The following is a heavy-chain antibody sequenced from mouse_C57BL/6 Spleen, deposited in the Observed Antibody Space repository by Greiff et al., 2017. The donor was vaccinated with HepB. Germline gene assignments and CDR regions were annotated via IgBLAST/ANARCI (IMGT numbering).Heavy chain of an antibody. CDR1: GFTFSSYG. J-gene: IGHJ2*01. D-gene: IGHD2-4*01. CDR3: ARQVYDYDETDGFDY. V-gene: IGHV5-6*01. Sequence: EVQLVESGGDLVKPGGSLKLSCAASGFTFSSYGMSWVRQTPDKRLEWVATISSGGSYTYYPDSVKGRFTISRDNAKNTLYLQMSSLKSEDTAMYYCARQVYDYDETDGFDYWGQGTTLTVSS. CDR2: ISSGGSYT.